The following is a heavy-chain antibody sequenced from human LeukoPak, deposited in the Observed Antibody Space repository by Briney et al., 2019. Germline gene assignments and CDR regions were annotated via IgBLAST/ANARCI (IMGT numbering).Heavy chain of an antibody. CDR2: TNIDGSTS. Sequence: GGSLRLSCAASGFTFRNYWMHWVRQAPGKGLVWVSRTNIDGSTSTYADSVQGRFSISRDNAKNTLYLQMNSQRAEDTAVYYCARAPMVRANVVDYWGQGTLVTVSS. CDR1: GFTFRNYW. J-gene: IGHJ4*02. D-gene: IGHD4/OR15-4a*01. V-gene: IGHV3-74*01. CDR3: ARAPMVRANVVDY.